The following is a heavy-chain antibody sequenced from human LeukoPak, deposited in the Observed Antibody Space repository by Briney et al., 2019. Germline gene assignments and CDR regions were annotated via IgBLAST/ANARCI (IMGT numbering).Heavy chain of an antibody. CDR2: ISAYNGNT. V-gene: IGHV1-18*01. CDR3: ARDRNYYYYMDV. J-gene: IGHJ6*03. CDR1: GYTFTSYG. Sequence: ASVKVSCKASGYTFTSYGISWVRQAPGQGLEWMGWISAYNGNTNYAQKLQGRVTMTTDTSTSTAYMELRSLSSDDTAVYYCARDRNYYYYMDVWGKGTTVTVSS.